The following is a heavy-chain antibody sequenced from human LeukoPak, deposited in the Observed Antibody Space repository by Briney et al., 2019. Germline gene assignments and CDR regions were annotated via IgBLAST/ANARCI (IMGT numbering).Heavy chain of an antibody. CDR2: INPNSGGT. J-gene: IGHJ3*02. CDR1: GYTFTSYY. V-gene: IGHV1-2*02. Sequence: ASVKVSCKASGYTFTSYYMHWVRQAPGQGLEWMGWINPNSGGTNYAQKFQGRVTMTRDESIRTAYMELSRLTSDDTAVYYCARNIWFGESADAFDIWGQGTMVTVSS. CDR3: ARNIWFGESADAFDI. D-gene: IGHD3-10*01.